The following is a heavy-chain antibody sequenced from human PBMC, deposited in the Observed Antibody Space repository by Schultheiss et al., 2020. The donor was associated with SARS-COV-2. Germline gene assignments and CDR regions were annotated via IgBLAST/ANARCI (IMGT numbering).Heavy chain of an antibody. V-gene: IGHV3-64*04. CDR3: ARGSGWYYFDY. CDR1: GFTFSNYA. CDR2: ISSNGGNT. J-gene: IGHJ4*02. D-gene: IGHD6-19*01. Sequence: GESLKISCAASGFTFSNYAMHWVRQAPGKGLEYVSAISSNGGNTYYADSVKGRFTISRDNSKNTLYLQMNSLRAEDTAVYYCARGSGWYYFDYWGQGTLVTVSS.